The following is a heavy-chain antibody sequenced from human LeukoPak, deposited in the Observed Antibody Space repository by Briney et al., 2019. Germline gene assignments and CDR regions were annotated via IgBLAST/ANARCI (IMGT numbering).Heavy chain of an antibody. D-gene: IGHD2-8*01. CDR1: GFTFSSFG. V-gene: IGHV3-49*04. CDR3: TRDLHTKFDY. CDR2: IRSKPYGGTT. Sequence: GGSLRLSCAASGFTFSSFGMTWVRQAPGKGLEWVGFIRSKPYGGTTEYGASVEGRFTISRDDSKSTAYLQMNSLKTEDTAVYYCTRDLHTKFDYWGQGTLVTVSS. J-gene: IGHJ4*02.